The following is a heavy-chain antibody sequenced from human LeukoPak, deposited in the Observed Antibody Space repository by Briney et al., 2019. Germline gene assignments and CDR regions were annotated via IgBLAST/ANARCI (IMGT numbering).Heavy chain of an antibody. V-gene: IGHV3-48*03. CDR3: ARYQTYYYDSSGSYYFDY. Sequence: GGSLRLSCAASGFTFSSYEMNWVRQAPGKGLEWVSYISSSGSTIYYADSVKGRFTISRDNAKNSLYRQMNSLRAEDTAVYYCARYQTYYYDSSGSYYFDYWGQGTLVTVSS. CDR2: ISSSGSTI. CDR1: GFTFSSYE. J-gene: IGHJ4*02. D-gene: IGHD3-22*01.